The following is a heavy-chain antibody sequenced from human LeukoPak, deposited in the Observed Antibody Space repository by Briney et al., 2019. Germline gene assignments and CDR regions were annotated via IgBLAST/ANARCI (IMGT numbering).Heavy chain of an antibody. CDR3: ARGPYDFWSGYYTPDYYYYYGMDV. CDR1: GGSISSGSYY. CDR2: IYTSGST. Sequence: SQTLSLTCTVSGGSISSGSYYWSWIRQPAGKGLELIGRIYTSGSTNYNPSLKSRVTISVDTSKNQFSLKLSSVTAADTAVYYCARGPYDFWSGYYTPDYYYYYGMDVWGQGTTVTVSS. V-gene: IGHV4-61*02. J-gene: IGHJ6*02. D-gene: IGHD3-3*01.